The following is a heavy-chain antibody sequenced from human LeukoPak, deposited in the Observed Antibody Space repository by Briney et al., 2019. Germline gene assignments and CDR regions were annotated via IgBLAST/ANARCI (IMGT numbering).Heavy chain of an antibody. J-gene: IGHJ4*02. CDR1: GNYW. CDR3: VSFYETY. Sequence: GGFLRLSCAASGNYWMHWVRQAPGKGLVWVSHINSDGSWTSYADSVKGRFTISKDNAKNTVYLQMNSLRAEGTAVYYCVSFYETYWGRGTLVTVSS. D-gene: IGHD2/OR15-2a*01. CDR2: INSDGSWT. V-gene: IGHV3-74*01.